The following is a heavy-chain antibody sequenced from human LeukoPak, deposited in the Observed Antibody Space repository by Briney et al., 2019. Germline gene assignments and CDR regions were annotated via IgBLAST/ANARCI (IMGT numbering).Heavy chain of an antibody. D-gene: IGHD1-14*01. CDR3: TRVDEVFAFDI. CDR1: GFTFSTFA. J-gene: IGHJ3*02. Sequence: GGSLGLSCAASGFTFSTFAIHWVRQAPGKGLEWVAVISYDGTNKYYADSVKGRLTISRDNSKNTLYLEMNSLRTEDTAVYYCTRVDEVFAFDIWGHGTMVTVSS. CDR2: ISYDGTNK. V-gene: IGHV3-30-3*01.